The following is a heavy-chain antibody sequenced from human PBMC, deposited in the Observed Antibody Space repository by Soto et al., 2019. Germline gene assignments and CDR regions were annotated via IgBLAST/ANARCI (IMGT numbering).Heavy chain of an antibody. Sequence: QVQLVESGGGLVKPGGSLRLSCAASGFTFSDYYMSWIRQAPGKGLEWVSYISSSGSTIYYADSVKGRFTISRDNAKNSLYLQMHNLRAEDTAVYYCASSGYCSSTICYVTFDIWGQGTMVTVSS. CDR2: ISSSGSTI. D-gene: IGHD2-2*01. V-gene: IGHV3-11*01. J-gene: IGHJ3*02. CDR3: ASSGYCSSTICYVTFDI. CDR1: GFTFSDYY.